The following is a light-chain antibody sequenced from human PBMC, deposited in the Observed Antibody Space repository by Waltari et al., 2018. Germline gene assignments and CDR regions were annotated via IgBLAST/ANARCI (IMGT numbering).Light chain of an antibody. V-gene: IGLV7-43*01. CDR1: TGAVTSGHY. CDR3: LLYSGGAHL. J-gene: IGLJ2*01. Sequence: QTVVTQEPSLTVSPGGTVTLTCASSTGAVTSGHYPNWFQQKPGQAPRALIYATSNKYSGTPARCSGALLGDKAALTLSGVQPEDGADYYCLLYSGGAHLFGGGTKLTVL. CDR2: ATS.